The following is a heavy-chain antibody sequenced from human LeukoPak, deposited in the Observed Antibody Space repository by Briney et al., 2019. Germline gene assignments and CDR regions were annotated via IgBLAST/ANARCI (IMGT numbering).Heavy chain of an antibody. V-gene: IGHV3-33*01. Sequence: PGGSLRHSCAASGFIFSYYGMHWVRQAPGKGLEWVAVIWYDGSNRYYADSLKGRFTISRDNSKNTLYLQMNSLTADDTAVYYCARDPLGVLSYFDYWGQGTLVTVSS. J-gene: IGHJ4*02. D-gene: IGHD3-16*01. CDR3: ARDPLGVLSYFDY. CDR1: GFIFSYYG. CDR2: IWYDGSNR.